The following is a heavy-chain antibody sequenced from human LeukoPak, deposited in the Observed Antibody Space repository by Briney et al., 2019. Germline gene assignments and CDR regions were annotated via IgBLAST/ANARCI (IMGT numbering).Heavy chain of an antibody. CDR2: ISAYNGNT. J-gene: IGHJ4*02. Sequence: ASVKVSCKASGYTFTSYGISWVRQAPGQGLEWMGWISAYNGNTNYAQKLQGRVIMTTDTSTSTAYMELRSLRSDDTAVYYCARLSFLYGSEYTDFDYWGQGTLVTVSS. D-gene: IGHD3-10*01. CDR3: ARLSFLYGSEYTDFDY. V-gene: IGHV1-18*01. CDR1: GYTFTSYG.